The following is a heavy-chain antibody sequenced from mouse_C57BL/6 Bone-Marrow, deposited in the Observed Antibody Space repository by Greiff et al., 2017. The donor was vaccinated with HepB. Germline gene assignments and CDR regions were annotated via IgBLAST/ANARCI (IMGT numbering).Heavy chain of an antibody. Sequence: QVTLKESGPGILQSSQTLSLTRSFSGFSLSTSGMGVSWIRQPSGKGLEWLAHIYWDDDKRYNPSLKSRPTISKETSRNQVFLKITSVDTADTATSYCARRGGYSNYVGYFDVWGTGTTVTVSS. D-gene: IGHD2-5*01. J-gene: IGHJ1*03. V-gene: IGHV8-12*01. CDR3: ARRGGYSNYVGYFDV. CDR2: IYWDDDK. CDR1: GFSLSTSGMG.